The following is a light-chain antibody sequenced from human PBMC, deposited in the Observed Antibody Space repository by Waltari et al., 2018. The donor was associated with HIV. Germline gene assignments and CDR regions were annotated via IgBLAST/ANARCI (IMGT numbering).Light chain of an antibody. CDR3: CAYAGSTTYVV. CDR1: SSYVGGYNL. CDR2: EVS. J-gene: IGLJ2*01. V-gene: IGLV2-23*02. Sequence: QSALTQPASVSGSPGQSITISCTGTSSYVGGYNLVSWYQQHPGKAPQLMIYEVSKRPSGVSNQLSGSKCGDTASLTISGLQAEDEADYYCCAYAGSTTYVVFGGGTNLT.